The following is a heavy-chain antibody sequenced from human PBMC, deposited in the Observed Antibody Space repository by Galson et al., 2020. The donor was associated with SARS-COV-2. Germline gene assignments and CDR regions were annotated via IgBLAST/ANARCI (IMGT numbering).Heavy chain of an antibody. J-gene: IGHJ6*03. CDR2: INHSGST. V-gene: IGHV4-34*01. D-gene: IGHD2-15*01. CDR1: GGSFSGYY. Sequence: SETLSLTCAVYGGSFSGYYWSWIRQPPGKGLEWIGEINHSGSTNYNPSLKSRVTISVDTSKNQISLKLSSVTAADTAVYYCARLIYCSGCSCSAHYYYYYIDVWGKGTTVTVSS. CDR3: ARLIYCSGCSCSAHYYYYYIDV.